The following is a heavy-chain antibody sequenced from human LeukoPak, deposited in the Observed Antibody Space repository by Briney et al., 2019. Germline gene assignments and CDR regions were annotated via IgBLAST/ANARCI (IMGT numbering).Heavy chain of an antibody. CDR1: GFTFSSYA. D-gene: IGHD6-13*01. J-gene: IGHJ6*02. Sequence: GGSLRLSCAASGFTFSSYAMSWVRQAPGKGLEWVSAISGSGGSTYYADSVKGRFTISRDNPKNTLYLQMNSLRAEDTAVYYCAKDRVGVYSSSWYGNYYGMDVWGQGTTVTVSS. CDR3: AKDRVGVYSSSWYGNYYGMDV. CDR2: ISGSGGST. V-gene: IGHV3-23*01.